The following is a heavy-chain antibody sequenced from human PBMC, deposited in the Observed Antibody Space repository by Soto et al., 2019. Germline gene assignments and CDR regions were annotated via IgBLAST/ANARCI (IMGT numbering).Heavy chain of an antibody. Sequence: GGSLRLSCTASGFTVRSNYMSWVRQAPGKGLEWVSVIYSGGSTYYGDSVKGRFTISTDNSKNTLYLQINSLRAADTAVYYCARDYYGDYTHWGQGTLVTVSS. CDR2: IYSGGST. CDR1: GFTVRSNY. V-gene: IGHV3-53*01. J-gene: IGHJ4*02. CDR3: ARDYYGDYTH. D-gene: IGHD4-17*01.